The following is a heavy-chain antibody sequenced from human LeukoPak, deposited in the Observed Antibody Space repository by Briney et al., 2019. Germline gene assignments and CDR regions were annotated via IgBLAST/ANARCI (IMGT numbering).Heavy chain of an antibody. CDR2: IYYSGST. CDR1: GGSISSYY. V-gene: IGHV4-59*06. D-gene: IGHD3-3*01. CDR3: ARGEADTIFGVVILDAFDI. Sequence: SETLSLTCTVSGGSISSYYWSWIRQHPGKGLEWIGYIYYSGSTYYNPSLKSRVTISVDTSKNQFSLKLSSVTAADTAVYYCARGEADTIFGVVILDAFDIWGQGTMVTVSS. J-gene: IGHJ3*02.